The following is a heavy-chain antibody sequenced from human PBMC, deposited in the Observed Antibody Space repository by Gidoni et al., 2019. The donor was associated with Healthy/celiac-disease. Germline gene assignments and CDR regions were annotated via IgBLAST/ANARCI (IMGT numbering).Heavy chain of an antibody. D-gene: IGHD4-17*01. J-gene: IGHJ5*02. CDR3: ARDLGDDYGDPGWFDP. CDR1: RSTFISYG. CDR2: IVCDGRNK. Sequence: QVQLVESGGGVVRPGRSVRPLCPASRSTFISYGMHWVRQAPGKGLEWMAVIVCDGRNKDDADSVKGRFTISRDNCKNTLYLQMNSLRAEYTAVYYCARDLGDDYGDPGWFDPWGQGTLVTVSS. V-gene: IGHV3-33*01.